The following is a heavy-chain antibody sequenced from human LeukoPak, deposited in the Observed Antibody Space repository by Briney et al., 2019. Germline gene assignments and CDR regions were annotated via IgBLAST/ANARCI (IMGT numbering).Heavy chain of an antibody. J-gene: IGHJ6*03. V-gene: IGHV3-30*02. CDR1: GFTFSSYG. Sequence: GGSLRLSCAASGFTFSSYGMHWVRQAPGKGLEWVAFIRYDGSNKYYADSVKGRFTISRDNAKNTLYLQMNSLRAEDTAVYYCARRNVVVPADPYYYYYYMDVWGKGTTVTVSS. CDR3: ARRNVVVPADPYYYYYYMDV. D-gene: IGHD2-2*01. CDR2: IRYDGSNK.